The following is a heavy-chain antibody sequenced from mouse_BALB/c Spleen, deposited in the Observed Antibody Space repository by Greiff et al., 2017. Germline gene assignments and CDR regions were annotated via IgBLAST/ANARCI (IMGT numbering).Heavy chain of an antibody. CDR3: ARDIHYGTHYYAMDY. CDR1: GFSLTSYG. Sequence: QVQLKQSGPGLVAPSQSLSITCTVSGFSLTSYGVHWVRQPPGKGLEWLGVIWAGGSTNYNSALMSRLSISKDNSKSQVFLKMNSLQTDDTAMYYCARDIHYGTHYYAMDYWGQGTSVTVSS. J-gene: IGHJ4*01. V-gene: IGHV2-9*02. D-gene: IGHD2-1*01. CDR2: IWAGGST.